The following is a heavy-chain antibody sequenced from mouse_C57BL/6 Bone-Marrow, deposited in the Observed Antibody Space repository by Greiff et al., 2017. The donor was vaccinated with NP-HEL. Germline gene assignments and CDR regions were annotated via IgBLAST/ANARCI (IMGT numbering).Heavy chain of an antibody. CDR2: IDPSDSYT. Sequence: QVQLQQPGAELVMPGASVKLSCKASGYTFTSYWMHWVKQRPGQGLEWIGEIDPSDSYTNYNQKFKGKSTLPGDKSSSTAYMQISSLTSEDSAVYYCAREDDGYLGYYFDCWGQGTTLTVSS. CDR3: AREDDGYLGYYFDC. D-gene: IGHD2-3*01. J-gene: IGHJ2*01. V-gene: IGHV1-69*01. CDR1: GYTFTSYW.